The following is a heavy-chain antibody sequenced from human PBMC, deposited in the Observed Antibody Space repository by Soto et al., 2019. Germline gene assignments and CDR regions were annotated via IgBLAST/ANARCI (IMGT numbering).Heavy chain of an antibody. CDR2: IEGSGEIT. D-gene: IGHD3-10*01. V-gene: IGHV3-23*01. Sequence: LRLSCAASGFMFSTTDMSWVRQAPGKGLEWLTTIEGSGEITYYADSVKGRFTISRDNSKSTVYLQMDSLTADDTAVYFCVKNSGWFNTWGQGTPVTVSS. CDR1: GFMFSTTD. J-gene: IGHJ5*02. CDR3: VKNSGWFNT.